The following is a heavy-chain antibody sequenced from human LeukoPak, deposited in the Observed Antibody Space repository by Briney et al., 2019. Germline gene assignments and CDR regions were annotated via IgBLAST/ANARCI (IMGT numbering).Heavy chain of an antibody. CDR1: GGSISSYY. CDR3: ARGHSSSWYFLDS. J-gene: IGHJ4*02. Sequence: SETLPLTCTVSGGSISSYYWSWIRQPPGKGLEWLGYIYYSGSTNYNPSLKSRVTISVDTSKNQFSLKLNSVTAADTAVYYCARGHSSSWYFLDSWGQGTLVTVSS. D-gene: IGHD6-13*01. CDR2: IYYSGST. V-gene: IGHV4-59*01.